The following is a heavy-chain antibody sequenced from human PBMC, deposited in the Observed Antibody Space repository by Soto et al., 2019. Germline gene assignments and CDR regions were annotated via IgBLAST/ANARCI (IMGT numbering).Heavy chain of an antibody. CDR3: ARVRSPRRTDYSNLYYFDY. CDR1: GFTFSSYS. Sequence: NPGGSLRLSCAASGFTFSSYSMNWVRQAPGKGLEWVSSISSSSSYIYYADSVKGRFTISRDNAKNSLYLQMNSLRAEDTAVYYCARVRSPRRTDYSNLYYFDYWGQGTLVTVSS. V-gene: IGHV3-21*01. D-gene: IGHD4-4*01. J-gene: IGHJ4*02. CDR2: ISSSSSYI.